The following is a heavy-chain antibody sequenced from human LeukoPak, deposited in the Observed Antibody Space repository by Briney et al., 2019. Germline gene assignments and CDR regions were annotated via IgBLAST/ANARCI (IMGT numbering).Heavy chain of an antibody. D-gene: IGHD4-11*01. V-gene: IGHV4-61*02. Sequence: SETLSLTCTVSGGSVSSGNYYWTWIRQPAGKGLEWIGRIYTSGNTNYNPSLKSRVTISIDASKNQFSLRLSSVTAADTAMYYCARHVTVTYDAFDLWGQGTMVTVSS. CDR2: IYTSGNT. J-gene: IGHJ3*01. CDR3: ARHVTVTYDAFDL. CDR1: GGSVSSGNYY.